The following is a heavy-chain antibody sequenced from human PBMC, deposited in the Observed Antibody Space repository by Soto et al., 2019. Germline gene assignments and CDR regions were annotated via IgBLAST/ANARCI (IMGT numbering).Heavy chain of an antibody. Sequence: GESLKISCKGSGYSFTSYWIGWVRQMPGKGLEWMGIIYPGDSDTRYSPSFQGQVTISADKSISTAYLQWSSLKASDTAMYYCARHGSGSYGPYYYYYGMDVWGQGTTVTVSS. CDR3: ARHGSGSYGPYYYYYGMDV. V-gene: IGHV5-51*01. CDR1: GYSFTSYW. J-gene: IGHJ6*02. CDR2: IYPGDSDT. D-gene: IGHD3-10*01.